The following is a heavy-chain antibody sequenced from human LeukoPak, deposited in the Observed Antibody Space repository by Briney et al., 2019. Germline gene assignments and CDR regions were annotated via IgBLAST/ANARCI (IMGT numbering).Heavy chain of an antibody. CDR2: ISGSGDDT. CDR1: GFTFSSYA. Sequence: PGGSLRLSCAASGFTFSSYAMSWVRQAPGKGLEWVSAISGSGDDTYYADSVKGRFTISRDNSKITVYLQMNSLRAEDTAVYYCAKPHYSGSGSYSREDFWGQGTLVTVSS. D-gene: IGHD3-10*01. V-gene: IGHV3-23*01. J-gene: IGHJ4*02. CDR3: AKPHYSGSGSYSREDF.